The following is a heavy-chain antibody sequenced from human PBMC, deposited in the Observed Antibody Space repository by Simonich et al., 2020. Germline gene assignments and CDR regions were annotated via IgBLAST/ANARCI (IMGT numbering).Heavy chain of an antibody. CDR1: GGSFSGYY. CDR3: ARVGGPDAFDI. J-gene: IGHJ3*02. Sequence: QVQLQQWGAGLLKPSETLSLTCAVYGGSFSGYYWSWIRQPPGKGLGWIGEINHSGSPNYNQSLKSRVTISVDTSKNQFSLKLSSVTAADTAVYYCARVGGPDAFDIWGQGTMVTVSS. D-gene: IGHD1-26*01. V-gene: IGHV4-34*01. CDR2: INHSGSP.